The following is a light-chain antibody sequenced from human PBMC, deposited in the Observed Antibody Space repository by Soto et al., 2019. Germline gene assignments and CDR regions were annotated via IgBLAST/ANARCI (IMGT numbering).Light chain of an antibody. V-gene: IGKV3-20*01. CDR3: QQYGSSET. CDR2: GAS. Sequence: EIGLTQSPGTLSLSPGERATLSCRTSQSVSSNYLAWYQQKPGQAPRLLIYGASNRATGIPDRFSGSGSGTDFTLTINRLEPEDFAVYYCQQYGSSETFGQGTKLEIK. J-gene: IGKJ2*01. CDR1: QSVSSNY.